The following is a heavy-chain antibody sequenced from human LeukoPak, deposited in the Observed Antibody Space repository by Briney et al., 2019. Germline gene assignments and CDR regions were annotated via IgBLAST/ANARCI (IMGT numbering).Heavy chain of an antibody. CDR2: ISYDGSNK. CDR3: AKGGGYWYFDL. D-gene: IGHD3-16*01. CDR1: GFIFSNSA. V-gene: IGHV3-30*18. J-gene: IGHJ2*01. Sequence: PGRSLRLSCAASGFIFSNSAMYWVRQAPGKGLEWVAVISYDGSNKYYADSVKGRFTISRDNSKNTLYLQMNSLRAEDTAVYYCAKGGGYWYFDLWGRGTLVTVSS.